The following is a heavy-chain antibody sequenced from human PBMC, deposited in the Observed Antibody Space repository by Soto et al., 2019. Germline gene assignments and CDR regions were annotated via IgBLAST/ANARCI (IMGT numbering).Heavy chain of an antibody. CDR3: ARDRAEEERYVSGSFYYYYYGMDV. V-gene: IGHV2-70*01. D-gene: IGHD3-10*01. CDR2: IDWDDDK. J-gene: IGHJ6*02. CDR1: GFSLSTSGMC. Sequence: PTLVNPTQTLTLTCTFSGFSLSTSGMCVSWIRQPPGKALEWLALIDWDDDKYYSTSLKTRLTISKDTSKNQVVLTMTNMDPVDTATYYCARDRAEEERYVSGSFYYYYYGMDVGGQGPTVTVPS.